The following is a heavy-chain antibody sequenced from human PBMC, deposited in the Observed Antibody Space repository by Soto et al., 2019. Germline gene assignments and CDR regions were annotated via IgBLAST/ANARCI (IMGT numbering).Heavy chain of an antibody. J-gene: IGHJ4*02. CDR1: GFTLSSDW. D-gene: IGHD4-17*01. CDR2: INSDGSVT. Sequence: EVQLVESGGGLVQAGGSLRLSCAASGFTLSSDWMHWVRQAPGKGLVWVSHINSDGSVTSYADSVKGRFTISRDIAKNTLYLQMNSLRDEDTAVYYCARAAHFNYGGNSGFDYWGQGTLVIVSS. CDR3: ARAAHFNYGGNSGFDY. V-gene: IGHV3-74*01.